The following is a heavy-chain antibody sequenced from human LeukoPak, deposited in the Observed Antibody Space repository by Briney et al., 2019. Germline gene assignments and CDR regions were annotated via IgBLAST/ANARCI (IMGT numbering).Heavy chain of an antibody. V-gene: IGHV3-21*01. Sequence: GGSLRLSCEVSGFTFSSYNMNWVRQAPGKGLEWVSSISSSSSYIYYADSMTGRFTISRDNAKNSLYLQMNSLRAEDTAMYFCARRATTERGHSYGLDYWGQGILVTVSS. D-gene: IGHD5-18*01. CDR2: ISSSSSYI. CDR1: GFTFSSYN. J-gene: IGHJ4*02. CDR3: ARRATTERGHSYGLDY.